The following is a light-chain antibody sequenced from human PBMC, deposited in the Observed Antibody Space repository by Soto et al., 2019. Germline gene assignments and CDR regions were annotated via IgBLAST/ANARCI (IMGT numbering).Light chain of an antibody. V-gene: IGKV1-12*02. Sequence: DIQMTQSPSSVSASVGDRVTITCRASQDISVWLAWYQQKPGKAPKLLIYAASSLQTGVPSRFSGSGSATDFTLTINSLQPEDFATYYCQQTDSYPSTFGGGTKVDIK. J-gene: IGKJ4*01. CDR1: QDISVW. CDR3: QQTDSYPST. CDR2: AAS.